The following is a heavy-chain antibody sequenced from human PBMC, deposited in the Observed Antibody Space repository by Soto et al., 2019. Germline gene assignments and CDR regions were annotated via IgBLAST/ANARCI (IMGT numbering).Heavy chain of an antibody. Sequence: ASVKVSCKASGYSFTDYYIHWVRQAPGQGLEWLGRINPKSGGTSTAQKFQGWVTMTTDTSISTASMELTRLTSDDTAIYYCARGDSTDCSNGVCPRFYNPDMDVWGQGTTVTVSS. CDR2: INPKSGGT. J-gene: IGHJ6*02. CDR3: ARGDSTDCSNGVCPRFYNPDMDV. CDR1: GYSFTDYY. D-gene: IGHD2-8*01. V-gene: IGHV1-2*04.